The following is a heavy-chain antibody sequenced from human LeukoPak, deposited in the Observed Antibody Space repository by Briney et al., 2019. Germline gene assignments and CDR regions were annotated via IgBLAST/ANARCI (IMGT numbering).Heavy chain of an antibody. CDR1: GYTFTSYD. V-gene: IGHV1-8*03. CDR3: ATWAPAAVYYYYYYMDV. CDR2: MNPNSGNT. D-gene: IGHD2-2*01. J-gene: IGHJ6*03. Sequence: GASVKVSCKASGYTFTSYDINWVRQATGQGLEWMGLMNPNSGNTGYAQKFQGRVTITRNTSISTAYMELSSLRSEDTAVYYCATWAPAAVYYYYYYMDVWGKGTTVTVSS.